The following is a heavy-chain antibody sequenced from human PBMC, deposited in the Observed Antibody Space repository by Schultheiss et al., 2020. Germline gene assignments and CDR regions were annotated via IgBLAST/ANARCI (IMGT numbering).Heavy chain of an antibody. V-gene: IGHV4-31*03. CDR2: IYYSGST. J-gene: IGHJ4*02. CDR1: GGSISSGGYY. CDR3: AREYGRMVRGVITPFDY. D-gene: IGHD3-10*01. Sequence: SETLSLTCTVSGGSISSGGYYWSWIRQHPGKGLEWIGYIYYSGSTYYNPSLKSRVTISVDTSKNQFSLKLSSVTAADTAVYYCAREYGRMVRGVITPFDYWGQGTLVTVYS.